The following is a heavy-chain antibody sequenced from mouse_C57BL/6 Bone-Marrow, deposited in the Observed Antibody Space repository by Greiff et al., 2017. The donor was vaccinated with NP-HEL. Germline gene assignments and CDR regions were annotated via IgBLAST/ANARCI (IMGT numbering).Heavy chain of an antibody. CDR1: GFTFSDYY. CDR2: INYDGSST. Sequence: EVHLVESEGGLVQPGSSMKLSCTASGFTFSDYYMAWVRQVPEKGLEWVANINYDGSSTYYLDSLKSRFIISRDNAKNILYLQMSSLKSEDTATYYCARVYDYDESYAMDYWGQGTSVTVSS. D-gene: IGHD2-4*01. J-gene: IGHJ4*01. V-gene: IGHV5-16*01. CDR3: ARVYDYDESYAMDY.